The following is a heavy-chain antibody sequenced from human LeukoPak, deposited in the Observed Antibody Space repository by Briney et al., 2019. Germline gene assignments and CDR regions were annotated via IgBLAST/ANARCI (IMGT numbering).Heavy chain of an antibody. CDR3: ARFPNTAMVMGLEYYYYGMDV. CDR1: GYTFTSYY. D-gene: IGHD5-18*01. V-gene: IGHV1-46*01. CDR2: INPSGGST. Sequence: GASVKVSCKASGYTFTSYYMHWVRQAPGQRLEWMGIINPSGGSTSYAQKFQGRVTMTRDTSTSTVYMELSSLRSEDTAVYYCARFPNTAMVMGLEYYYYGMDVWGQGTTVTVSS. J-gene: IGHJ6*02.